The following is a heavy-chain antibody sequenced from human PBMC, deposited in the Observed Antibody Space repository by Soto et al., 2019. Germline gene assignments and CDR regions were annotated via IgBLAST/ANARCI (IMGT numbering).Heavy chain of an antibody. V-gene: IGHV3-33*01. CDR1: GFVFTTYG. J-gene: IGHJ2*01. D-gene: IGHD1-26*01. CDR3: VRDPVALRNRVRVGYFNL. Sequence: ESGGGVVQPGRSLRLSCAASGFVFTTYGMHWLRQAPGKGLEWVGVIWHDGSGTYYADALKGRFTISRDNSKNTLFLQMDSLTVEDTAVYYCVRDPVALRNRVRVGYFNLWGRGTQVTVSS. CDR2: IWHDGSGT.